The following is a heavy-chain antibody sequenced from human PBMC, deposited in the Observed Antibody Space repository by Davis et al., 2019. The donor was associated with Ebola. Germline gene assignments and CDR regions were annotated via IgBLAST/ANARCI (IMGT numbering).Heavy chain of an antibody. D-gene: IGHD2-2*01. Sequence: GESLKISCAASGFTFSSYAMSWVRQAPGKGLEWVSCISSSSSYIYYADSVKGRFTLSRDKSKNTLNLQMNSLRVEDTAVYYCLVIPAARTSDFWGQGTLVTVSS. CDR3: LVIPAARTSDF. V-gene: IGHV3-21*01. J-gene: IGHJ4*02. CDR1: GFTFSSYA. CDR2: ISSSSSYI.